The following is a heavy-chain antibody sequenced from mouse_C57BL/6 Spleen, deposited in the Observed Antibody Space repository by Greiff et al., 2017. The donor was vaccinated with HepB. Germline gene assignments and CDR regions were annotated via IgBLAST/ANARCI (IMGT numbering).Heavy chain of an antibody. V-gene: IGHV1-69*01. CDR3: ASSRGITTGFAY. CDR2: IDPSDSYT. D-gene: IGHD1-1*01. J-gene: IGHJ3*01. CDR1: GYTFTSYW. Sequence: QVQLQQPGAELVMPGASVKLSCKASGYTFTSYWMHWVKQRPGQGLEWIGEIDPSDSYTNYNQKFKGKSTLTVDKSSSTAYMQLSSLTSEDSAVYYCASSRGITTGFAYWGQGTLVTVSA.